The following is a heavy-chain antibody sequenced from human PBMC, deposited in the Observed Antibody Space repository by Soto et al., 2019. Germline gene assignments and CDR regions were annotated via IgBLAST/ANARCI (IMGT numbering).Heavy chain of an antibody. J-gene: IGHJ4*02. CDR1: GASISSSY. CDR3: ARGGNRYSSTSSGVSGCDY. Sequence: SETLSLTCTVSGASISSSYWSWIRQPPGKGLEWIGYIFHSGSTNYNPSLKCRVTISIDTSKNQFSLNLISLTTADTAVYFCARGGNRYSSTSSGVSGCDYWGQGTLVTVAS. V-gene: IGHV4-59*01. CDR2: IFHSGST. D-gene: IGHD6-6*01.